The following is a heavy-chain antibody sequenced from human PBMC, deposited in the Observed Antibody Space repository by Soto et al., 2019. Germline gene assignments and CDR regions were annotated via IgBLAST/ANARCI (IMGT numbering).Heavy chain of an antibody. CDR1: GFTFSSYW. D-gene: IGHD4-4*01. CDR3: AREGVTNYTDYYFDL. J-gene: IGHJ4*01. Sequence: RLSCAASGFTFSSYWMSWVRQAPGKGLEWVANIKQDGSEKYYVDSVKGRFTISRDNAKNSLYLQMNSLRAEDTAIYYCAREGVTNYTDYYFDLWGHGALVTVSS. V-gene: IGHV3-7*01. CDR2: IKQDGSEK.